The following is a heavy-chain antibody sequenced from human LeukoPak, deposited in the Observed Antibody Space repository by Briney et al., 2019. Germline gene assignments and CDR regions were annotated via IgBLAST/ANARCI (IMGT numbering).Heavy chain of an antibody. Sequence: PGGSLRLSCAASGFTFSSYAMSWVRQAPGKGLEWVSAISGSGGSTYSADSVKGRFTISRDNSKNTLYLQMNSLRAEDTAVYYCAKADDPYNWFDPWGQGTLLTVSS. CDR3: AKADDPYNWFDP. CDR2: ISGSGGST. D-gene: IGHD5-24*01. V-gene: IGHV3-23*01. CDR1: GFTFSSYA. J-gene: IGHJ5*02.